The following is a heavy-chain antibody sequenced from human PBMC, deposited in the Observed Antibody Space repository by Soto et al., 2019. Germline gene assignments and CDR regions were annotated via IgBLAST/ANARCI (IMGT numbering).Heavy chain of an antibody. CDR3: TSTSWSDY. D-gene: IGHD2-2*01. CDR1: GFTFRNYW. J-gene: IGHJ4*02. V-gene: IGHV3-74*01. CDR2: VNSDGTIT. Sequence: PGGSLRLSCVASGFTFRNYWMHWVRQAPGKGLVWVSRVNSDGTITNYADSVKGRFTISRDNAKNTLYLQMNSLTAADTAVYYCTSTSWSDYWGQGAPVTV.